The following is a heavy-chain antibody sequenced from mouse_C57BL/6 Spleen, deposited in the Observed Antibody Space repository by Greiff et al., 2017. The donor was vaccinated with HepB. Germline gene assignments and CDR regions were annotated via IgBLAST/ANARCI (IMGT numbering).Heavy chain of an antibody. CDR2: INPYNGGT. V-gene: IGHV1-19*01. J-gene: IGHJ4*01. Sequence: EVQLQQSGPVLVKPGASVKMSCKASGYTFTDYYMNWVKQSHGKSLEWIGVINPYNGGTSYNQKFKGKATLTVDKSSSTAYMELNSLTSEDSAVYYCARSHGHYYAMDYWGQGTSVTVSS. CDR3: ARSHGHYYAMDY. CDR1: GYTFTDYY.